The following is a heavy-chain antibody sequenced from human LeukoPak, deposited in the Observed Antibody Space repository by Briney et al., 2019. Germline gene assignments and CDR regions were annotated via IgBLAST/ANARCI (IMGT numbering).Heavy chain of an antibody. V-gene: IGHV3-30-3*01. CDR2: ISYDGSNK. CDR1: GFTFSSYA. D-gene: IGHD2-21*02. Sequence: GGSPRLSCAASGFTFSSYAMHWVRQAPGKGLEWVAVISYDGSNKYYADSVKGRFTISRDNSKNTLYLQMNSLRAEDTAVYYCVINCGGDWGFDYWGQGTLVTVSS. CDR3: VINCGGDWGFDY. J-gene: IGHJ4*02.